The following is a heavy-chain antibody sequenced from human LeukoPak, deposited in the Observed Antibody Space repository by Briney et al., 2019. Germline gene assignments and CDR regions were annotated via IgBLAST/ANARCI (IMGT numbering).Heavy chain of an antibody. CDR1: GGSFSGYY. J-gene: IGHJ4*02. Sequence: SETLSLTCAVYGGSFSGYYCSWIRQPPGEGLEWIGEINHSGGTNYNPSLKSRVTRSVDTSKNQSSLKRSSVTAADTAVYYCARVRATISNYWGQGTLVTVSS. CDR3: ARVRATISNY. V-gene: IGHV4-34*01. CDR2: INHSGGT. D-gene: IGHD5-12*01.